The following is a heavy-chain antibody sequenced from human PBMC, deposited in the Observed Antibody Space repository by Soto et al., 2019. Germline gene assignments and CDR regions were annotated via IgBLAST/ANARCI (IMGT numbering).Heavy chain of an antibody. CDR2: IIPIFGTA. CDR1: GGTFSSYA. Sequence: SVKVSCKASGGTFSSYAISWVRQAPGQGLEWMGGIIPIFGTANYAQKFQGRVTITADESTSTAYMELSSLRSEDTAVYYCARGRFLEWLSSYYYYYSGMAVWGQGTTVTVSS. V-gene: IGHV1-69*13. CDR3: ARGRFLEWLSSYYYYYSGMAV. J-gene: IGHJ6*02. D-gene: IGHD3-3*01.